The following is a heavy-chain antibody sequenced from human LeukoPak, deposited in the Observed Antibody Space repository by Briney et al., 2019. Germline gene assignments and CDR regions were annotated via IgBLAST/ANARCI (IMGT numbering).Heavy chain of an antibody. V-gene: IGHV3-74*01. CDR3: ASMNGHAFDI. Sequence: GGSLRLSCAASGFTLSSYWMLWARQAPGKGLVWVSGINSDGGSTRYADSVKGRSIITRDNAKNMLYLQMNSLRAEDTAVYYCASMNGHAFDIWGQGTRVTVSS. CDR1: GFTLSSYW. CDR2: INSDGGST. D-gene: IGHD2-8*01. J-gene: IGHJ3*02.